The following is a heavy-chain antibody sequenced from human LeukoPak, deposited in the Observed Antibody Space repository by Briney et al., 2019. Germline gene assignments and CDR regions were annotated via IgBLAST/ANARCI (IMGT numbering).Heavy chain of an antibody. V-gene: IGHV4-39*01. CDR1: GGSISSSSNY. Sequence: SETLSLTCTVSGGSISSSSNYWGWIRQPPGKGLDWIGTIYYSGGTYYNPSLKSRLTISVDTSKLQFSLMLTSVTAADTAVYYCARHGSYYYYMDVWGKGTTVTVSS. CDR3: ARHGSYYYYMDV. J-gene: IGHJ6*03. CDR2: IYYSGGT. D-gene: IGHD3-16*01.